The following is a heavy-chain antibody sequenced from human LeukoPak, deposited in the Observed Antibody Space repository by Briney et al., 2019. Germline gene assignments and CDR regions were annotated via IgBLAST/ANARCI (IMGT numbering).Heavy chain of an antibody. CDR2: IWYDGSNE. Sequence: GRSLRLSCAASGFTFSSYAMNWVRQAPGKGLEWVALIWYDGSNEYYADSVKGRFTISRDNAKNSLYLQMNSLRAEDTAVYYCARDRYSGSYYFDYWGQGTLVTVSS. V-gene: IGHV3-33*01. CDR3: ARDRYSGSYYFDY. D-gene: IGHD1-26*01. CDR1: GFTFSSYA. J-gene: IGHJ4*02.